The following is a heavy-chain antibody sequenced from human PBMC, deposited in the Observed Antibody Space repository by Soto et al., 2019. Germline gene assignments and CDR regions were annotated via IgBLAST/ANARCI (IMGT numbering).Heavy chain of an antibody. CDR1: GGSISNGYYY. V-gene: IGHV4-31*03. CDR2: IYHSGRT. Sequence: PSETLSLTCTVSGGSISNGYYYWSWVRQNPGKGLEWIGHIYHSGRTYYNPSLKSRVTISVDTSMNQFSLNLSSMTAADTAVYYGARWVEVSLDYFDAWGQGTQVTVSS. J-gene: IGHJ4*02. CDR3: ARWVEVSLDYFDA. D-gene: IGHD2-15*01.